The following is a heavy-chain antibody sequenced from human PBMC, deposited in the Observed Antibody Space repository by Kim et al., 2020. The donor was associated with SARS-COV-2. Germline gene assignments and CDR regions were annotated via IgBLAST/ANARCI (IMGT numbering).Heavy chain of an antibody. Sequence: SETLSLTCAVYRESFSAYYWSWIRQPPGKGLEWIGEINHSGSTNYNPSLKSRVTMSVDTSKNQFSLSLRSVTAADTAVYYCARSGWFDAWGPGTRVTVSS. CDR3: ARSGWFDA. CDR2: INHSGST. D-gene: IGHD6-25*01. V-gene: IGHV4-34*01. J-gene: IGHJ5*02. CDR1: RESFSAYY.